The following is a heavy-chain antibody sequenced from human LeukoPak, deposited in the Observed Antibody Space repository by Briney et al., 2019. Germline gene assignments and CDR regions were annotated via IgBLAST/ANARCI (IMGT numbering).Heavy chain of an antibody. CDR2: ISSSGSTI. D-gene: IGHD2-15*01. Sequence: GESLRLSCAASGFTFSSYEMNWVRQAPGKGLEWVSYISSSGSTIYYADSVKGRFTISRDNAKNSVYLQMNSLRAEDTAVYYCARDGYCSGGSCYRGDAFDIWGQGTMVTVSS. J-gene: IGHJ3*02. CDR3: ARDGYCSGGSCYRGDAFDI. CDR1: GFTFSSYE. V-gene: IGHV3-48*03.